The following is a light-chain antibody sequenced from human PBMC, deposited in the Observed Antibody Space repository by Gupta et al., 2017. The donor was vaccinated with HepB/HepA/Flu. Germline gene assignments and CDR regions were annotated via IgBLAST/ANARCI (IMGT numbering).Light chain of an antibody. Sequence: QPALTQSSSASASLRSSVKLTCTLSSGHSSYIIAWHQQQPGKAPRYLMKLEFRGSYNKGSGVPGRFAGSSSGAARYINLSNHEAEDDAYYYCANWDSNTQRVFGGGTKMTVL. J-gene: IGLJ3*02. CDR3: ANWDSNTQRV. CDR1: SGHSSYI. V-gene: IGLV4-60*03. CDR2: LEFRGSY.